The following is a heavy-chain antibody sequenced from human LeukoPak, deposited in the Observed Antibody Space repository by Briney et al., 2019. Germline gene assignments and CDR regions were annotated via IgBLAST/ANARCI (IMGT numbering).Heavy chain of an antibody. CDR1: GFTFSSYS. Sequence: GGSLRLSCAASGFTFSSYSMDWVRQAPGKGLEWVSSISSSSSYIYYADSVKGRFTISRDNAKNSLYLQMNSLRAEDTAVYYCARDSRKGYSGYDFLVYWGQGTLVTVSS. J-gene: IGHJ4*02. D-gene: IGHD5-12*01. CDR2: ISSSSSYI. V-gene: IGHV3-21*01. CDR3: ARDSRKGYSGYDFLVY.